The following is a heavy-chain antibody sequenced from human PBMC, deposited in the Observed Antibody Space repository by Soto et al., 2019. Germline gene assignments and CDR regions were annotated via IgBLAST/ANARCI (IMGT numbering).Heavy chain of an antibody. Sequence: PSETLSLTCTVSGGSISSGDYYWSWIRQPPGKGLEWIGYIYYSGSTYYNPSLKSRVTISVDTSKNQFSLKLSSVTATDTAVYYCARASTSYYYGMDVWAQRTTVTVSS. CDR2: IYYSGST. J-gene: IGHJ6*02. CDR3: ARASTSYYYGMDV. CDR1: GGSISSGDYY. D-gene: IGHD2-2*01. V-gene: IGHV4-30-4*01.